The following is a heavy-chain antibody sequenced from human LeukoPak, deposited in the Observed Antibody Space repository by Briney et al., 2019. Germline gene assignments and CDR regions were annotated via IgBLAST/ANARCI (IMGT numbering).Heavy chain of an antibody. Sequence: SETLSLTCTVSGGSISSYYWSWVRQPPGKGPEWIGEIYHSGSTNYNPSLKSRVTISVDKSKNQFSLKLSSVTAADTAVYYCARGDKNFYYGIDVWGQGTTVTVSS. J-gene: IGHJ6*02. CDR1: GGSISSYY. CDR3: ARGDKNFYYGIDV. CDR2: IYHSGST. V-gene: IGHV4-59*12. D-gene: IGHD7-27*01.